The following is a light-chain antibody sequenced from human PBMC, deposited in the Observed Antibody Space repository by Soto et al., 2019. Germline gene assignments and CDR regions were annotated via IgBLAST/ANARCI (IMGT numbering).Light chain of an antibody. Sequence: QSVLTQPPSVSGAPGQRVTISGTGSSSNLGAVYDVHWYQQLPGTAPKLLICGNDNRPSGVPDRFSGSKSGTSASLAITRLQAEDEADYYCQSYDTGLGGQGVFGGGTKLTVL. V-gene: IGLV1-40*01. CDR1: SSNLGAVYD. CDR3: QSYDTGLGGQGV. J-gene: IGLJ3*02. CDR2: GND.